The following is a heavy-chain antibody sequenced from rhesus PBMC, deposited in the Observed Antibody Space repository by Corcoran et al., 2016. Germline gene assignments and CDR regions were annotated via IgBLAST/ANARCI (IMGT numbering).Heavy chain of an antibody. J-gene: IGHJ5-2*02. CDR2: IGGSSSPT. CDR1: GGSMSGYY. Sequence: QVQLQESGPGLVKPSETLSLTCPVFGGSMSGYYWTWVRLFPRKGLEWIGNIGGSSSPTNYNPSLKSRINLSLDTSNKQFSLKLTSVTAADTAVYFCARHVVGTQWWSLDVWGRGLLVTVSS. V-gene: IGHV4-165*02. D-gene: IGHD2-39*02. CDR3: ARHVVGTQWWSLDV.